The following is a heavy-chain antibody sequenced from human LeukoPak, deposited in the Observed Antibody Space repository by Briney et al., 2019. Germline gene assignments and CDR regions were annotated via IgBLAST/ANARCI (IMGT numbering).Heavy chain of an antibody. CDR3: AKANIVVVTATQNPFDY. Sequence: GGSLRLSCAASGFTFKKYDVTWVRQAPGKGLEWVSAISGSGGSTYYADSVKGRFTISRDNSKNTLYLQMNSLRAEDTAVYYCAKANIVVVTATQNPFDYWGQGTLVTVSS. D-gene: IGHD2-21*02. CDR2: ISGSGGST. CDR1: GFTFKKYD. V-gene: IGHV3-23*01. J-gene: IGHJ4*02.